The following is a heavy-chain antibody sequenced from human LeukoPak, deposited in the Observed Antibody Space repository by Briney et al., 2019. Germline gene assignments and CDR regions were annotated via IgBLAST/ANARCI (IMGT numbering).Heavy chain of an antibody. J-gene: IGHJ4*02. V-gene: IGHV3-23*01. Sequence: GGSLRLSCAASGFTFSSYAMIWVRQAPGKGLEWVSAISGSGGSTYYADSVKGRFTISRDNSKNTLYLQMNSLRAEDTAVYYCAKLPPPYCSSTSCPDYWGQGTLVTVSS. D-gene: IGHD2-2*01. CDR2: ISGSGGST. CDR3: AKLPPPYCSSTSCPDY. CDR1: GFTFSSYA.